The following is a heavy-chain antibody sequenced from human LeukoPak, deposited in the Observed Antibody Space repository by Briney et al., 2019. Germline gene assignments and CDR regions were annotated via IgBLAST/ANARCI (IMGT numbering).Heavy chain of an antibody. CDR1: GGSFSGYY. CDR2: INHSGST. J-gene: IGHJ4*02. V-gene: IGHV4-34*01. D-gene: IGHD3-16*01. Sequence: PSETLSLTCAVYGGSFSGYYWSWIRQPPGKGLEWIGEINHSGSTNYNPSLKSRVTISVDTSKNQFSLQLSSVTAADTAVYYCARRQDIGSVLDYWGQGTLVTVSS. CDR3: ARRQDIGSVLDY.